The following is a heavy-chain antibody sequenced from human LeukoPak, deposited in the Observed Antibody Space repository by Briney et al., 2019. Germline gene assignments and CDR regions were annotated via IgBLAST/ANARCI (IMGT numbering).Heavy chain of an antibody. J-gene: IGHJ4*02. CDR2: ISSSGSYI. CDR3: ASEYYGAEMSFDY. Sequence: PGGSLRLSCAASGFTFSTYTMNWVRQAPGKGLEWVSSISSSGSYIFYADLVKGRFTISRDNAKNSLYLQMNSLRAEDTAVYYCASEYYGAEMSFDYWGQGTLVTVSS. CDR1: GFTFSTYT. V-gene: IGHV3-21*01. D-gene: IGHD3-10*01.